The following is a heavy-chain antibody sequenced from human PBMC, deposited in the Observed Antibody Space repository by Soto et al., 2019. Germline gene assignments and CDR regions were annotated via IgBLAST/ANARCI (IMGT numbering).Heavy chain of an antibody. D-gene: IGHD3-10*01. CDR1: GYTFTSYG. V-gene: IGHV1-18*01. Sequence: ASVKVSCKASGYTFTSYGISWVRQAPGQGLEWMGWISAYNGNTNYAQKLQGRVTMTTDTSTSTAYMELRSLRSDDTAVYYSARDKRITMVRGVIITLTYYYYGMDVWGQGTTVTV. CDR3: ARDKRITMVRGVIITLTYYYYGMDV. J-gene: IGHJ6*02. CDR2: ISAYNGNT.